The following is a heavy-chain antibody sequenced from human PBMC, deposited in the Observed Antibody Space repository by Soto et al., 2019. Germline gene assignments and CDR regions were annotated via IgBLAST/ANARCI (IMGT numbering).Heavy chain of an antibody. Sequence: VQLQESGPGLVKTSETLPLTCGVSGGSIRNYFWSWIRQHPCKSLEWIGYIYYDGTTKYRPSLESRVTMSVDTSQYQCSLHLTSVTAAYNAVDLCVRGGGSFGPYYYYAMDVWGQGTTVTVSS. CDR1: GGSIRNYF. V-gene: IGHV4-59*13. D-gene: IGHD3-10*01. CDR3: VRGGGSFGPYYYYAMDV. J-gene: IGHJ6*02. CDR2: IYYDGTT.